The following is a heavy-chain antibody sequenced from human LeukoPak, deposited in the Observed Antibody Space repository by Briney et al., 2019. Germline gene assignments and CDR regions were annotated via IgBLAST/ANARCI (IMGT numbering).Heavy chain of an antibody. CDR2: IRSNSDGGTI. Sequence: GGSLRLSCAASGFTVANDRMNWVRQAPGKGLEWVGRIRSNSDGGTIDYAAPVKGRFTLSRDDSKTTLYLQMNSLQTEDTAVYYCATDFYDSTWGQGTLVTVSS. V-gene: IGHV3-15*07. CDR3: ATDFYDST. J-gene: IGHJ5*02. CDR1: GFTVANDR. D-gene: IGHD3-22*01.